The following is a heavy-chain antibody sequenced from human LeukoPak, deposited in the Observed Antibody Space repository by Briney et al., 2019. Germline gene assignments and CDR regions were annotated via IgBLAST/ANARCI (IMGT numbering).Heavy chain of an antibody. J-gene: IGHJ6*02. CDR2: ISYDGSNK. D-gene: IGHD4-17*01. CDR3: ARDMTTVTQYRMDV. V-gene: IGHV3-30*14. Sequence: GGSLRLSCAASGFTFSSYAMHWVRQAPRKGLEWVAVISYDGSNKYYADSVKGRFTISRDNSKNTLYLQMNSLRAEDTAVYYCARDMTTVTQYRMDVRGQGTTVTVSS. CDR1: GFTFSSYA.